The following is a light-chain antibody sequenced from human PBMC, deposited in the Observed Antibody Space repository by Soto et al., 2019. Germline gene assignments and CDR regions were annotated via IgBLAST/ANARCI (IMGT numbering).Light chain of an antibody. Sequence: IQLTQSPSSLSASVGETVTVTCQASQDISVYLNWYQEKPGKAPTLLIYDASNLKTGVPSRFSGSGSGTDFTLTISSLQPEDFATYYCQQSYSTPRTFGQGTKLEIK. CDR2: DAS. CDR1: QDISVY. CDR3: QQSYSTPRT. J-gene: IGKJ2*01. V-gene: IGKV1-39*01.